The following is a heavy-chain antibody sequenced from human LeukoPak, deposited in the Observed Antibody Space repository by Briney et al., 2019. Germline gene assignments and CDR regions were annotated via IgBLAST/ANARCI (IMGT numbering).Heavy chain of an antibody. D-gene: IGHD5-12*01. CDR2: IFFDGSNQ. V-gene: IGHV3-30*02. J-gene: IGHJ4*02. CDR1: GFTFSSYG. Sequence: GGSLRLSCAASGFTFSSYGMDWVRQAPGKGLEWVAFIFFDGSNQYYADSVKGRFTISRDNSRSTLYLQMNSPRPEDTAVYYCAKEGYSGYGTADYWGQGTLVTVSS. CDR3: AKEGYSGYGTADY.